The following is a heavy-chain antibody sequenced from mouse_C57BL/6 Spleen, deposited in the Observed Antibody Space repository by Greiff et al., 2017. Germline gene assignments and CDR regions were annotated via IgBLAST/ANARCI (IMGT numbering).Heavy chain of an antibody. CDR1: GYTFSDYY. CDR2: INYDGSST. J-gene: IGHJ1*03. V-gene: IGHV5-16*01. D-gene: IGHD1-1*01. CDR3: ARGGSPWYFDV. Sequence: EVKLMESEGGLVQPGSSMKLSCTASGYTFSDYYMAWVRQVPGKGLEWVANINYDGSSTYYLDSLKNRFIISRDNAKNILYLQLSSLKSEDTATYYCARGGSPWYFDVWGTGTTVTVSS.